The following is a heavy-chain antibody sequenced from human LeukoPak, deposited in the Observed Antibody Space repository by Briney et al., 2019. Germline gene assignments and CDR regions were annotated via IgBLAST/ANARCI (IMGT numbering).Heavy chain of an antibody. CDR2: IYYSGST. V-gene: IGHV4-59*01. D-gene: IGHD3-3*01. CDR1: GGSISSYY. J-gene: IGHJ4*02. Sequence: SETLSLTCTVSGGSISSYYWSWIRQPPGKRLEWIGHIYYSGSTNYNPSLKSRVTVSVDTSKNQFSLKLSSVTAADTAVYYCASRSSIWSGYQDTLYYFDSWGQGTLVTVSS. CDR3: ASRSSIWSGYQDTLYYFDS.